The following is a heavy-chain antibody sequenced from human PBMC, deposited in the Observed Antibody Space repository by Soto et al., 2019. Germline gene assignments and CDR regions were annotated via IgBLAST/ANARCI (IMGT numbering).Heavy chain of an antibody. CDR1: GYTFTSYG. CDR2: ISAYNGNT. V-gene: IGHV1-18*04. Sequence: ASVKVSCKASGYTFTSYGISWVRQAPGQGLEWMGWISAYNGNTNYAQKLQGRVTMTTDTSTSTAYVELRSLRSDDTAVYYCARDRSDWNYHYYGTDVWGKGTTVTVSS. CDR3: ARDRSDWNYHYYGTDV. J-gene: IGHJ6*04. D-gene: IGHD1-1*01.